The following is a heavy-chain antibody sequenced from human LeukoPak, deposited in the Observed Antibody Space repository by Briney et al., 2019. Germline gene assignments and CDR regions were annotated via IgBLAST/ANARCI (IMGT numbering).Heavy chain of an antibody. Sequence: GESLKISCKGSGYSFTSYWIGWVRQMPGKGLEWMGIIYPGDSDTRYSPSFQGQVTISADKSISTAYLQWSSLKASDTAMYYCARRERITTVRGYYYYGMDVWGQGTTVTVSS. V-gene: IGHV5-51*01. D-gene: IGHD3-10*01. J-gene: IGHJ6*02. CDR2: IYPGDSDT. CDR3: ARRERITTVRGYYYYGMDV. CDR1: GYSFTSYW.